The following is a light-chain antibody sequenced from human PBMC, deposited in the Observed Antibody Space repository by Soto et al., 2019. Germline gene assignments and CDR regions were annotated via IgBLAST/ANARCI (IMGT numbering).Light chain of an antibody. V-gene: IGKV3D-20*02. Sequence: PGERVTLSCRASQSVSSSYLTWYQQKPGQAPRLLIYGASTRATGIPARFSGSGSGTDFTLTISSLQPEDFAVYYCQQRSNWPTFGGGTKVEIK. J-gene: IGKJ4*01. CDR1: QSVSSSY. CDR3: QQRSNWPT. CDR2: GAS.